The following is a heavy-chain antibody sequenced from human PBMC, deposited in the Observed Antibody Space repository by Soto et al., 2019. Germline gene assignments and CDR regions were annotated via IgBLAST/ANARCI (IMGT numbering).Heavy chain of an antibody. J-gene: IGHJ6*02. V-gene: IGHV3-21*01. CDR2: ISSSSSYI. Sequence: RLSCAASGFTFSSYSMNWVRQAPGKGLEWVSSISSSSSYIYYADSVKGRFTISRDNAKNSLYLQMNSLRAEDTAVYYCARVGRRGYQVQYYYYGMDVWGQGTTVTVSS. CDR3: ARVGRRGYQVQYYYYGMDV. D-gene: IGHD3-3*01. CDR1: GFTFSSYS.